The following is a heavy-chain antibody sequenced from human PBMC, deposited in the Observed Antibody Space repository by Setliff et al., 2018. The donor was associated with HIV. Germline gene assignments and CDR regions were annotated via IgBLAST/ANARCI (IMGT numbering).Heavy chain of an antibody. CDR2: VKRKTDGETT. J-gene: IGHJ6*02. CDR3: STVGTPVATTLNYFYYGLDV. CDR1: GFTFSNAW. Sequence: PGGSLRLSCAASGFTFSNAWMSWVRQAPGKGLEWVGRVKRKTDGETTDYAAPVKGRFTISRDDSKDTLYLQMNSLKSEDTAVYYCSTVGTPVATTLNYFYYGLDVWGQGTTVTVSS. D-gene: IGHD5-12*01. V-gene: IGHV3-15*01.